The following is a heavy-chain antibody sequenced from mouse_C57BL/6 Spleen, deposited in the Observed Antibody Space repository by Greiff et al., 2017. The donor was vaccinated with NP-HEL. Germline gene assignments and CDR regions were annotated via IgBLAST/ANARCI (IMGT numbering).Heavy chain of an antibody. V-gene: IGHV5-4*03. Sequence: EVKLMESGGGLVKPGGSLKLSCAASGFTFSSYAMSWVRQTPEKRLEWVATISDGGSYTYYPDNVKGRFTISRDNAKNNLYLQMSHLKSEDTAMYYCARSSTNWPFDYWGQGTTLTVSS. CDR3: ARSSTNWPFDY. J-gene: IGHJ2*01. D-gene: IGHD4-1*02. CDR1: GFTFSSYA. CDR2: ISDGGSYT.